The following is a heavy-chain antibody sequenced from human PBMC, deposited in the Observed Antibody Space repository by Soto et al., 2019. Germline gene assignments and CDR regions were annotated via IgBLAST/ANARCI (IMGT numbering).Heavy chain of an antibody. CDR2: IKSKTDGGTT. D-gene: IGHD6-13*01. CDR1: GLTFSHAW. J-gene: IGHJ4*02. Sequence: EVQLVESGGGLVKPGGSLRLSCAASGLTFSHAWMNWVRQAPGKGLEWVGRIKSKTDGGTTDYAAPVKGRFTISRDDSKNTLYLEMNSLQTEDTALYYCTPFFSTRWYYFDAWGQGTLVTVSS. V-gene: IGHV3-15*01. CDR3: TPFFSTRWYYFDA.